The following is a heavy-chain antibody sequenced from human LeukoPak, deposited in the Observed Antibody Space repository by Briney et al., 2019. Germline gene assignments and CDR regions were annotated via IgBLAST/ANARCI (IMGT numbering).Heavy chain of an antibody. D-gene: IGHD3-22*01. CDR2: INHSGST. CDR1: GGSFSGYY. CDR3: ARDLRPRYSSELYFDY. Sequence: PSETLSHTCAVYGGSFSGYYWSWIRQPPGKGLEWIGEINHSGSTNYNPSLKSRVTISVDTSKNQFSLKLSSVTAADTAVYYCARDLRPRYSSELYFDYWGQGTLVTVSS. J-gene: IGHJ4*02. V-gene: IGHV4-34*01.